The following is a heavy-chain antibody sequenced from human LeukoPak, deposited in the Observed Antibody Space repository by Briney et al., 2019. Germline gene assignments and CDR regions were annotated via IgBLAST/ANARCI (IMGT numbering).Heavy chain of an antibody. D-gene: IGHD3-22*01. J-gene: IGHJ4*02. CDR1: GGTFSSYA. Sequence: SLKPSCKASGGTFSSYAMGWVRQAPGQGLEWMGRIIPIFGIANYAQKFQGRVTITADKSTSTAYMQLSSLRSADTAVYYCAREGYDSSGQSGIFVYWGQGTLVTVSS. V-gene: IGHV1-69*04. CDR3: AREGYDSSGQSGIFVY. CDR2: IIPIFGIA.